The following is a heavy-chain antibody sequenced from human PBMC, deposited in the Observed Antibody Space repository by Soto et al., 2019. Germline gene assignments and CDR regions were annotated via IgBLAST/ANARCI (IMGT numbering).Heavy chain of an antibody. CDR2: TYYRSKWYN. D-gene: IGHD6-19*01. V-gene: IGHV6-1*01. CDR3: ARDQSIIGVAGLYYYYGMDV. J-gene: IGHJ6*02. CDR1: GDSVSSNSAA. Sequence: SQTLSLTCAISGDSVSSNSAAWNWIRQSPSRGLEWLGRTYYRSKWYNDYAVSVKRRITINPDTSKNHFSLQLNSVTPDDTAVYYCARDQSIIGVAGLYYYYGMDVWGQGTTVTVSS.